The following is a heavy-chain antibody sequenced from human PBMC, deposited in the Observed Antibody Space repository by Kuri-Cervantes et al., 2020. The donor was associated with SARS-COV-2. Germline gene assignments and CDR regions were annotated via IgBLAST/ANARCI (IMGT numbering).Heavy chain of an antibody. CDR3: ARGPSYNWNDAFDY. CDR1: GFSFSSYG. CDR2: ISSSGSTI. Sequence: GESLKISCAASGFSFSSYGMNWVRQAPGKGLEWVSYISSSGSTIYYADSVKGRFTISRDNAKNSLYLQMNSPRAEDTAVYYCARGPSYNWNDAFDYWGQGTLVTVSS. J-gene: IGHJ4*02. D-gene: IGHD1-1*01. V-gene: IGHV3-48*04.